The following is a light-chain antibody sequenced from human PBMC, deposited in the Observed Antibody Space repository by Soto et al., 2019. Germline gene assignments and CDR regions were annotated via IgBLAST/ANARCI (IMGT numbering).Light chain of an antibody. J-gene: IGLJ2*01. V-gene: IGLV2-8*01. CDR3: SSYAGNNNLL. Sequence: QSALTQPPSASGAPGQSVSISCTGTSSDVGSYNYVSWYQQHPGEAPKHIIYEVYKRPSGVPDRFSGSKSGNTASLAVSGLQTEDEADYYCSSYAGNNNLLFGGGTKLTVL. CDR1: SSDVGSYNY. CDR2: EVY.